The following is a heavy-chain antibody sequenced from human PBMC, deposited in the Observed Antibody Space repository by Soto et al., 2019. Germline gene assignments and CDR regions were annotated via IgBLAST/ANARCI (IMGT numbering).Heavy chain of an antibody. D-gene: IGHD3-22*01. CDR2: ISGSGIST. CDR1: GLTFSSDA. Sequence: EVQLLESGGGLVQPGGSLRLSCAASGLTFSSDAMSWVRQAPGKGLEWVSGISGSGISTYYAASVKGRFTISRDNSKTTLYLQMNSLRAEDTAVYYCPKNSESSAYSSFDYSGQGTLVTVSS. CDR3: PKNSESSAYSSFDY. J-gene: IGHJ4*02. V-gene: IGHV3-23*01.